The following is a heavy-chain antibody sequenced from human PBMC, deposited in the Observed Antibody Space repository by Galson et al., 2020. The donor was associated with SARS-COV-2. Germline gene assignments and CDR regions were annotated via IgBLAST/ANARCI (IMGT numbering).Heavy chain of an antibody. CDR3: AGDDLGVTTINGFVY. Sequence: SETLSLTCTVSAGSMSNYYWSWIRQPPGKGPEWIGYIYFSGSTNYNPSLKSRVTISIDTSKNQFSLKLSSVTAADTAIYYCAGDDLGVTTINGFVYWGQGTLVTVSS. CDR2: IYFSGST. D-gene: IGHD5-12*01. V-gene: IGHV4-59*01. CDR1: AGSMSNYY. J-gene: IGHJ4*02.